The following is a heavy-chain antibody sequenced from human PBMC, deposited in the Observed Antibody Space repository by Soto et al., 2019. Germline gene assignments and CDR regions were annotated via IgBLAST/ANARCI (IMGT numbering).Heavy chain of an antibody. V-gene: IGHV3-23*01. Sequence: GGSLRLSCAASGFTFSSYAMSWVRQAPGKGLEWVSAISGSGGSTYYADSVKGRLTISRDNSKNTLYLQMNSLRAEDTAVYYCAKSVSSPHLDGMDVWGQGTTVTVSS. CDR3: AKSVSSPHLDGMDV. D-gene: IGHD6-13*01. CDR1: GFTFSSYA. J-gene: IGHJ6*02. CDR2: ISGSGGST.